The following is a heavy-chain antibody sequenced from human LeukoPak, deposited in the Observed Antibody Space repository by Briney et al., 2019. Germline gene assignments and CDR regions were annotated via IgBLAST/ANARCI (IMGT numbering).Heavy chain of an antibody. J-gene: IGHJ6*02. D-gene: IGHD1-26*01. V-gene: IGHV4-61*01. Sequence: SETLSLTCTVSGGSVSSGSYYWSWIRQPPGKGLEWIGYIYYSGSTNYNPSLKSRVTISVDTSKNQFSLRLSSVTAADTAVYYCARDRSGSYSRYYYYGMDVWGQGTTVTVSS. CDR1: GGSVSSGSYY. CDR2: IYYSGST. CDR3: ARDRSGSYSRYYYYGMDV.